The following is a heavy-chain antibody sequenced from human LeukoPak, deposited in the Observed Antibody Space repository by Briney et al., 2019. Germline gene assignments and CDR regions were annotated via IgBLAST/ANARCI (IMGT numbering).Heavy chain of an antibody. J-gene: IGHJ6*03. V-gene: IGHV4-34*01. CDR2: INHSGST. Sequence: SETLSLTCAVYGGSFSGYYWSWIRQPPGKGLEWIGEINHSGSTNYNPSLKSRVTISVDTSKNQFSLKLSSVTAADTAVYYCARHQKVAVAGTSSFGPPYYYYYYMDVWGKGTTVTISS. D-gene: IGHD6-19*01. CDR1: GGSFSGYY. CDR3: ARHQKVAVAGTSSFGPPYYYYYYMDV.